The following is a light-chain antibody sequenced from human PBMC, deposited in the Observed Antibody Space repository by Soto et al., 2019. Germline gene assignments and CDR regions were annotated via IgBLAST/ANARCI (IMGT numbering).Light chain of an antibody. V-gene: IGKV3-15*01. CDR1: QSVSSN. J-gene: IGKJ5*01. CDR3: QQYGGSPIT. CDR2: GAS. Sequence: EIGVSQSPATLSVSPGERATLSCRASQSVSSNLAWYQQKPGQAPRLLIYGASTRATGIPVRFSGSGSGTDFTLTITRLEPEDFALYYCQQYGGSPITFGLGTRLEIK.